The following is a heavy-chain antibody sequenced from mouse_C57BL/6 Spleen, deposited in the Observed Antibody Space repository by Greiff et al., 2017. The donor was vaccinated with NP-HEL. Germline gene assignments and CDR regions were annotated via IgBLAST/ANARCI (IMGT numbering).Heavy chain of an antibody. V-gene: IGHV1-82*01. Sequence: VQLQQSGPELVKPGASVKISCKASGYAFSSSWMNWVKQRPGKGLEWIGRIYPGDGDTNYNGKFKGKATLTADKSSSTAYMQLSSLTSEDSAVYFCARSLDGNYDFDYWGQGTTLTVSS. CDR2: IYPGDGDT. CDR1: GYAFSSSW. CDR3: ARSLDGNYDFDY. D-gene: IGHD2-1*01. J-gene: IGHJ2*01.